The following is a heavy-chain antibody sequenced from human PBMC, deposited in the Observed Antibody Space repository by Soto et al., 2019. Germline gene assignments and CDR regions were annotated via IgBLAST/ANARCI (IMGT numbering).Heavy chain of an antibody. CDR2: INHSGST. CDR1: GGSFSGYY. CDR3: ARKRGGLMVYAMYWFDP. V-gene: IGHV4-34*01. Sequence: SETLSLTCAVYGGSFSGYYWSWIRQPPEKGLEWIGEINHSGSTNYNPSLKSRVTISVDTSKNPFSLKLSSVTAADTAVYYCARKRGGLMVYAMYWFDPWGQGTLVTVSS. D-gene: IGHD2-8*01. J-gene: IGHJ5*02.